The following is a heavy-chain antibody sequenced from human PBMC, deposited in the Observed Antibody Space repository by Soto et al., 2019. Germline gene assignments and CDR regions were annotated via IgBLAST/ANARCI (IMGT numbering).Heavy chain of an antibody. CDR2: IIPIFDTP. D-gene: IGHD6-19*01. J-gene: IGHJ4*02. CDR1: GYTFTRHY. V-gene: IGHV1-46*01. CDR3: AREAVSGRTGFDY. Sequence: ASVKVSCKASGYTFTRHYMHWVRQAPGQGLEWMGVIIPIFDTPIYAQKFQDRVTITADKSTSTAYMQLSSLRSGDTAVYYCAREAVSGRTGFDYWGQGTLVTVSS.